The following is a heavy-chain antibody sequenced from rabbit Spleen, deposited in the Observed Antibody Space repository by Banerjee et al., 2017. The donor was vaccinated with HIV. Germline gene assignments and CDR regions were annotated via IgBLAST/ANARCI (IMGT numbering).Heavy chain of an antibody. J-gene: IGHJ6*01. CDR2: IHAAGDDKT. CDR1: GFSFSSYYY. D-gene: IGHD7-1*01. Sequence: QSLEESGGDLVKPGASLTLTCTASGFSFSSYYYMCWVRQAPGKGLEWIACIHAAGDDKTYYASWAKGRFTISKTSSTVDLKMTSLTAADTATYFCARRGTDGSDVTYAMDLWGPGTLVTVS. V-gene: IGHV1S40*01. CDR3: ARRGTDGSDVTYAMDL.